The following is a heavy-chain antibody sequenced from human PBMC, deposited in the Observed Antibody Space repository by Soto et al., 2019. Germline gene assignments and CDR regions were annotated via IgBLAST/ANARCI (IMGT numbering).Heavy chain of an antibody. D-gene: IGHD2-8*01. V-gene: IGHV3-21*02. Sequence: EVLLVESGGGLVKPWGSLRLSCAGSGFTFSSYMMNWVRQAPGKGLEWVASISTGSSYIYYADALKGRFTISRDDAKTSVYLQMNSLRDEDTGVYYCVRDSLMRTSWGQGTRVTVSS. CDR1: GFTFSSYM. CDR3: VRDSLMRTS. J-gene: IGHJ5*02. CDR2: ISTGSSYI.